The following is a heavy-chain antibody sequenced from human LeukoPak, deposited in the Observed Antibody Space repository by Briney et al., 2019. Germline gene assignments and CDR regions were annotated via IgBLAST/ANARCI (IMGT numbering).Heavy chain of an antibody. V-gene: IGHV3-20*04. D-gene: IGHD3-22*01. Sequence: GGSLRLSCAASGFTFDDYGMSWVRQAPGKGLEWVSGINWNGGSTGYADPVKGRFTISRDNAKNSLYLQMNSLRAEDTALYYCAGPYDSSGYYYVGAFDIWGQGTMVTVSS. CDR2: INWNGGST. CDR3: AGPYDSSGYYYVGAFDI. CDR1: GFTFDDYG. J-gene: IGHJ3*02.